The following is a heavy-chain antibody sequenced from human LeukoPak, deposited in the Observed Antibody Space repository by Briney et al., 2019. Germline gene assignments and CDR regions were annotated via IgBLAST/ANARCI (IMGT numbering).Heavy chain of an antibody. J-gene: IGHJ6*03. CDR3: AKFVNYGNYYYYYYMGV. V-gene: IGHV3-23*01. Sequence: GGSLRLSCAASGFTFRRYAMSWVRQAPGKGLEWVSIISESGDSTYYPDSVKGRFTISRDNSKNTLYLQMNSLRAEDTAVYYCAKFVNYGNYYYYYYMGVWGKGTTVTVSS. CDR2: ISESGDST. D-gene: IGHD3-10*01. CDR1: GFTFRRYA.